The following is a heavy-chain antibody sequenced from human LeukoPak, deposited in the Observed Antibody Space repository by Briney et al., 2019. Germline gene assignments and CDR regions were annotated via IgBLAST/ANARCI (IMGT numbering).Heavy chain of an antibody. V-gene: IGHV3-30-3*01. J-gene: IGHJ4*02. CDR3: AGDKWGELLDY. CDR1: GFTFSSYA. CDR2: ISYDGSNK. Sequence: GGSLRLSCAASGFTFSSYAMHWVRQAPGKGLEWVAVISYDGSNKYYTDSVKGRFTISRDNSKNTLYLQMNSQRAEDTAVYYCAGDKWGELLDYWGQGTLVTVSS. D-gene: IGHD1-7*01.